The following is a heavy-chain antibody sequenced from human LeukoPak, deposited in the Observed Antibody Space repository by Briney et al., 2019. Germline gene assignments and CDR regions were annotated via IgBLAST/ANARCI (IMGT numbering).Heavy chain of an antibody. J-gene: IGHJ4*02. V-gene: IGHV3-21*01. CDR3: AQSSGWYPLFDY. CDR1: GFTFSSSA. D-gene: IGHD6-19*01. CDR2: VSTGSTYI. Sequence: GGSLRLSCAASGFTFSSSAMGWVRQAPGKGLEGVSSVSTGSTYIYYADSVKGRFTISRDDAKNSLYLQMNSLRAEDTAVYYCAQSSGWYPLFDYWGQGTLVTVSS.